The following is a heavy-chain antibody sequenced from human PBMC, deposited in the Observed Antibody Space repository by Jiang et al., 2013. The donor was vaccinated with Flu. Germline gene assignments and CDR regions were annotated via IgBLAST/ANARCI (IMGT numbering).Heavy chain of an antibody. D-gene: IGHD2-15*01. CDR2: ISYDGNDK. CDR3: ARDVEEADTLKHDLFYDYDGMDV. V-gene: IGHV3-30*04. J-gene: IGHJ6*02. Sequence: WVRQAPGKGLEWVALISYDGNDKSYADSVKGRFTISRDNSNNKVYLQMNSLRPEDTAAYFCARDVEEADTLKHDLFYDYDGMDVWGQGTTVTVSS.